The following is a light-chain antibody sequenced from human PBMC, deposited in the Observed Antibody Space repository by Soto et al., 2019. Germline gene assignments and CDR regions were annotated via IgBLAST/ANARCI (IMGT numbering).Light chain of an antibody. CDR3: HKYNNWPQT. CDR1: QSVSSN. CDR2: GAS. V-gene: IGKV3-15*01. J-gene: IGKJ1*01. Sequence: EIVMTQSPATLSVSPGERATLSCRASQSVSSNLAWYQQKPGQAPRLLIYGASTRATGIPARFSGSGSGTEFTLTISSLQSEDFAAYYWHKYNNWPQTFGQGTKVEIK.